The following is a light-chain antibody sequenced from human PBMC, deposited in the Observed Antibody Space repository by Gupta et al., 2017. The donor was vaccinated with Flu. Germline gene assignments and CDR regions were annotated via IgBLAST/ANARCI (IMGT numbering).Light chain of an antibody. CDR3: QHYCSSPS. CDR2: GAS. Sequence: IVLTQSPGTLSLSPGERATLSCRASQSVSSSYLAWYQQKPGQAPRLLIYGASSRATGIPDRFSGSGSGTDFTLTISRLEPEDFAVYYCQHYCSSPSFGGGTKVEIK. J-gene: IGKJ4*01. V-gene: IGKV3-20*01. CDR1: QSVSSSY.